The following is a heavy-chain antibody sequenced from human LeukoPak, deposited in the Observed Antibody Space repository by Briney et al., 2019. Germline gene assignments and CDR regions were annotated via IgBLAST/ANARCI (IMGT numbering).Heavy chain of an antibody. D-gene: IGHD2-15*01. CDR1: GGTFSSYA. CDR3: ASPRYLGYCSGGSCYAECFQH. CDR2: IIPIFGTA. Sequence: SVKVSCKASGGTFSSYAISWVRQAPGQGLEWMGRIIPIFGTANYAQKFQGRVTITTDESTSTAYVELSSLRSEDTAVYYCASPRYLGYCSGGSCYAECFQHWGQGTLVTVSS. J-gene: IGHJ1*01. V-gene: IGHV1-69*05.